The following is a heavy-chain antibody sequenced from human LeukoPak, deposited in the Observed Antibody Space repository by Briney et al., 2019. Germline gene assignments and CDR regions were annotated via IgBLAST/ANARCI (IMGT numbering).Heavy chain of an antibody. CDR3: ARDYTYSYDRSGYYYEDNWFDP. D-gene: IGHD3-22*01. J-gene: IGHJ5*02. CDR2: IYHSGST. CDR1: GGSISSTNW. Sequence: PSETLSLTCAVSGGSISSTNWWSWVRQPPGKGLEWIGEIYHSGSTNYNPCLKSRVSMSLDTSKNQFSLRLISVTAADTAVYYCARDYTYSYDRSGYYYEDNWFDPWGQGTLVTVSS. V-gene: IGHV4-4*02.